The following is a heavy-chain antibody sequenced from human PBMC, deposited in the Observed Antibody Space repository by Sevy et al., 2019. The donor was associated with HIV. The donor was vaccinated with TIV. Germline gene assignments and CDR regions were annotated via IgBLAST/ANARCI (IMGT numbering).Heavy chain of an antibody. V-gene: IGHV3-23*01. CDR1: GFTFRNYA. J-gene: IGHJ4*02. CDR3: AKDIAGAYTYGYDSANFDY. Sequence: GGSLRLSCAASGFTFRNYALGWVRQAPGKGLEWVSGLSGSGDNAYYADSVKGRFTISRDNSKNTLNLQMKSLRAEDTAMYYCAKDIAGAYTYGYDSANFDYWGQGTLVTVSS. CDR2: LSGSGDNA. D-gene: IGHD5-18*01.